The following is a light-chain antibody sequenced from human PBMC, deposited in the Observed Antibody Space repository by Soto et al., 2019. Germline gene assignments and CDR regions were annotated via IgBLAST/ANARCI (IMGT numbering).Light chain of an antibody. CDR2: GNT. CDR3: QSYDRSLRGDV. Sequence: QSVVTQPPSVSGAPGQRVTISCTGTSSNIGAGYDVHWYQHLPGTAPKLLIYGNTIRPSGVPDRFSASKSGTSASLDITGLQAEDEADYYCQSYDRSLRGDVFGSGTKVTVL. CDR1: SSNIGAGYD. J-gene: IGLJ1*01. V-gene: IGLV1-40*01.